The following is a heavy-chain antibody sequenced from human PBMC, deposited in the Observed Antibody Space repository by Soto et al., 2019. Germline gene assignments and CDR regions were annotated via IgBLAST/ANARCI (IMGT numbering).Heavy chain of an antibody. CDR2: ISYDGSNK. CDR3: AKDVLGYCSSTSCYLPDY. V-gene: IGHV3-30*18. D-gene: IGHD2-2*01. CDR1: GFTFSSYG. Sequence: GGSLRLSCAASGFTFSSYGMHWVRQAPGKGLEWVAVISYDGSNKYYADSVKGRFTISRDNSKNTLYLQMNSLRAEDTAVYYCAKDVLGYCSSTSCYLPDYWGQGTLVTVSS. J-gene: IGHJ4*02.